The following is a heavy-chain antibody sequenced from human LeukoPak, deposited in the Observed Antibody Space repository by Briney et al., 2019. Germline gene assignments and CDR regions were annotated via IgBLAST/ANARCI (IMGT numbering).Heavy chain of an antibody. D-gene: IGHD5-18*01. CDR2: IYPGDSDT. V-gene: IGHV5-51*01. J-gene: IGHJ6*02. CDR1: GYSFTSYW. Sequence: GESLKISCKGSGYSFTSYWIGWVRQMPGKGLEWMGIIYPGDSDTRYSPSFQGQVTISADKSISTAYLQWSSLKASDTAMYYCARRRVEYEYSYGRGFSYYYYGMDVWGQGTTVTVSS. CDR3: ARRRVEYEYSYGRGFSYYYYGMDV.